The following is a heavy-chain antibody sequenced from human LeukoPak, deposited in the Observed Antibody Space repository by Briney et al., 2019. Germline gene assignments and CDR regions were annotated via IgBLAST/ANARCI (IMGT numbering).Heavy chain of an antibody. D-gene: IGHD3-22*01. CDR1: GYTLTELS. Sequence: ASVKVSCKVSGYTLTELSMHWVRQAPGKGLEWMGGFDPEDGETIYAQKFQGRVTITADKSTSTAYMELSSLRSEDTAVYYCARGEYYYDSSGYYGDYWGQGTLVTVSS. J-gene: IGHJ4*02. V-gene: IGHV1-24*01. CDR3: ARGEYYYDSSGYYGDY. CDR2: FDPEDGET.